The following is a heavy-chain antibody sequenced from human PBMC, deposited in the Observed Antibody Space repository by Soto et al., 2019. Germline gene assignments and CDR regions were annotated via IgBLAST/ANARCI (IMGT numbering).Heavy chain of an antibody. CDR3: ARPDFWSGPDAFDI. J-gene: IGHJ3*02. D-gene: IGHD3-3*01. V-gene: IGHV3-48*01. CDR2: ISSSSSTI. CDR1: GFTFSSYS. Sequence: GGSLRLSCAASGFTFSSYSMNWVRQAPGKGLEWVSYISSSSSTIYYADSVKGRFTISRDNAKNSLYLQMNSLRAEDTAVYYCARPDFWSGPDAFDIWGQGTMVTVSS.